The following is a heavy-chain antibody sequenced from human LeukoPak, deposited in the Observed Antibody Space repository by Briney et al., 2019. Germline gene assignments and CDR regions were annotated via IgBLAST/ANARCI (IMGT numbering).Heavy chain of an antibody. CDR1: GFTFSSYS. Sequence: PGGSLRLSCAASGFTFSSYSMNWVRQAPGKGLKWVSYISSSSSTIYYADSVKGRFTISRDNAKNSLYLQMNSLRAEDTAVYYCARYSSGSYWGQGTLVTVSS. CDR2: ISSSSSTI. J-gene: IGHJ4*02. D-gene: IGHD6-19*01. CDR3: ARYSSGSY. V-gene: IGHV3-48*01.